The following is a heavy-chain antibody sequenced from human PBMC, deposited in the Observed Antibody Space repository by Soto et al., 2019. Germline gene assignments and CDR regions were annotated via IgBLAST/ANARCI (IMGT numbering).Heavy chain of an antibody. CDR2: ISSGSSTI. V-gene: IGHV3-48*02. J-gene: IGHJ4*02. Sequence: EVQLVESGGGLVQRGGSLRLSCAASGFTFSPCSMNWVRHAPGKGLEWVSYISSGSSTIYYADSVKGRVTISRDNAKKSLYLQMTSLTDEDTAVYYCPRVLSDPFYYRGQGTLVTVSS. CDR3: PRVLSDPFYY. D-gene: IGHD3-3*02. CDR1: GFTFSPCS.